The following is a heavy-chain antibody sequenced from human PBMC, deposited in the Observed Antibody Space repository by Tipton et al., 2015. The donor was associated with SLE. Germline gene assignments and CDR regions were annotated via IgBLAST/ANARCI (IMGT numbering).Heavy chain of an antibody. CDR3: ARGSYSSSPLDLDY. J-gene: IGHJ4*02. CDR1: GGSISSHY. V-gene: IGHV4-59*11. D-gene: IGHD6-13*01. Sequence: TLSLTCTVSGGSISSHYWSWIRQPPGKGLEWIGYIYYSGSTNYNPSLKSRVTISVDTSKNQFSLKLSSVTAADTAMYYCARGSYSSSPLDLDYWGQGTLVTVSS. CDR2: IYYSGST.